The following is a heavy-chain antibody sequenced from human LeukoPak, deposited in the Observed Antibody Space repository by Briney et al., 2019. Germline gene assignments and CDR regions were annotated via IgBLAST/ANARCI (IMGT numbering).Heavy chain of an antibody. CDR1: GFTFSSYS. Sequence: AGGSLRPSCAASGFTFSSYSMNWVRQTPGKGLEWVSVVYSDGSTYYEDSVKGRFTISRDTSKNTLSLQMNSLRVEDTAVYYCAREKGRGVISPYYDYWGQGTLVTVS. V-gene: IGHV3-53*01. CDR2: VYSDGST. CDR3: AREKGRGVISPYYDY. J-gene: IGHJ4*02. D-gene: IGHD3-10*01.